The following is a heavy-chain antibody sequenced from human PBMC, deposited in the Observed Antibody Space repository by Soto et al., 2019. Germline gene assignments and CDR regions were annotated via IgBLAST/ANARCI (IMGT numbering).Heavy chain of an antibody. D-gene: IGHD3-16*01. CDR1: GGSISSSSYY. CDR3: ARTGATTYYDYVWGSYRSYYYGMDV. J-gene: IGHJ6*02. Sequence: SETLSLTCTVSGGSISSSSYYWGWIRQPPGKGLEWIGSIYYSGSTYYNPSLKSRVTISVDTSKNQFSLKLSSVTAADTAVYYCARTGATTYYDYVWGSYRSYYYGMDVWGQGTTVTV. CDR2: IYYSGST. V-gene: IGHV4-39*01.